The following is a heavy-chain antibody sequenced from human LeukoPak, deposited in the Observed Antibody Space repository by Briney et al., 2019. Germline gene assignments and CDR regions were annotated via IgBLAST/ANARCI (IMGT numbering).Heavy chain of an antibody. CDR3: ARGLGWFGELLEVHAFDI. CDR2: ISYDGSSK. V-gene: IGHV3-30*07. J-gene: IGHJ3*02. D-gene: IGHD3-10*01. CDR1: GFTFSPYG. Sequence: GGSLRLSCAPSGFTFSPYGIHWVRQAPGKGLEWVALISYDGSSKFYADSVKGRFTISRDNSKNTMYLQMNSLRAEDTAVYYCARGLGWFGELLEVHAFDIWGQGTMVTVSS.